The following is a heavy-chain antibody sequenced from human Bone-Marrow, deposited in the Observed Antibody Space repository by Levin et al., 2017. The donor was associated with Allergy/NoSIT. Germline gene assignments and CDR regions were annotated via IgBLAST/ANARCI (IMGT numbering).Heavy chain of an antibody. CDR3: ARYCSGGSCYLEGGLDAFDI. CDR2: IWYDGSNK. V-gene: IGHV3-33*01. CDR1: GFTFSSYG. Sequence: AGGSLRLSCAASGFTFSSYGMHWVRQAPGKGLEWVAVIWYDGSNKYYADSVKGRFTISRDNSKNTLYLQMNSLRAEDTAVYYCARYCSGGSCYLEGGLDAFDIWGQGTMVTVSS. J-gene: IGHJ3*02. D-gene: IGHD2-15*01.